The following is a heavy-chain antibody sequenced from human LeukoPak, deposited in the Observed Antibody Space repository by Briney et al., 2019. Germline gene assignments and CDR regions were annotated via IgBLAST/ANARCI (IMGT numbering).Heavy chain of an antibody. J-gene: IGHJ6*03. CDR2: ITGSGSYT. CDR1: GFTFSNNA. V-gene: IGHV3-23*01. Sequence: GGSLRLPCTTSGFTFSNNAMSWGRQAPGKGLEWVSSITGSGSYTYYIDPVKGRFTISRDNSVNTLYLQMNSLRAEDTAVYYCATLHSMDVWGKGTTVIVSS. CDR3: ATLHSMDV.